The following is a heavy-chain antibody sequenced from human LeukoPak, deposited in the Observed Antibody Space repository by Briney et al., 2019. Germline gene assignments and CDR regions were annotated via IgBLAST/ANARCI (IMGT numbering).Heavy chain of an antibody. CDR1: GYTFTGYY. Sequence: GASVKVSCKASGYTFTGYYMHWVRQAPGQGLEWMGRINPNSGGTNYAQKFQGRVTMTRDTSISTAYMELSRLRSDDTAVYYCAREHMITFRGVIVIPPFDYWGQGTLVTVSS. D-gene: IGHD3-16*02. CDR3: AREHMITFRGVIVIPPFDY. CDR2: INPNSGGT. V-gene: IGHV1-2*06. J-gene: IGHJ4*02.